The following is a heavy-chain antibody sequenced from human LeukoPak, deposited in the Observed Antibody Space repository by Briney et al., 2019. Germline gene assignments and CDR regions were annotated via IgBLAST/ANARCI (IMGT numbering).Heavy chain of an antibody. CDR3: ARNNGMDV. V-gene: IGHV3-7*03. Sequence: PGGSLRLSCAASGFALSSHWMTWVRQVPGGGPEWVANVNRDGSETYYLDSVKGRFTISKDNAKNSLYLQMNSLRAEDTALYHCARNNGMDVWGQGTTVIVSS. CDR2: VNRDGSET. CDR1: GFALSSHW. J-gene: IGHJ6*02.